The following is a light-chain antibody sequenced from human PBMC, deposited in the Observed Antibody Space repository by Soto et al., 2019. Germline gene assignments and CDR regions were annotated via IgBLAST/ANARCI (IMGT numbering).Light chain of an antibody. J-gene: IGLJ2*01. CDR2: EVT. CDR3: FSYAPSGTYVV. V-gene: IGLV2-23*02. CDR1: SSDFGRYRL. Sequence: QSALTQPASVSGSPGQSITISCTGTSSDFGRYRLVSWYQQYPGKAPKLIIYEVTKRPSGVSNRFSGSKSGSMASLTISGRQAEDEADYYGFSYAPSGTYVVFGGGTKVTVL.